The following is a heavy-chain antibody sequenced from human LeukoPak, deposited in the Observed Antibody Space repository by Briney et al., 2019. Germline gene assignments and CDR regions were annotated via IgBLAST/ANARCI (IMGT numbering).Heavy chain of an antibody. D-gene: IGHD4-11*01. J-gene: IGHJ3*01. CDR3: ANEYSKGDV. CDR2: ISGSGTST. V-gene: IGHV3-23*01. CDR1: GFTFSNYV. Sequence: GGSLRLSCVASGFTFSNYVMNWVHQAPGKGLECVSSISGSGTSTYYADSVKGRFTSSRDNSKNTLYLQMDSLSAEDTAIYYCANEYSKGDVWGQGTTVTVSS.